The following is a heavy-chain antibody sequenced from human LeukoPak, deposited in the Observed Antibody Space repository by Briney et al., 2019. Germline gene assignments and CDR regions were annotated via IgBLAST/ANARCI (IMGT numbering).Heavy chain of an antibody. CDR1: GFTVSSNY. V-gene: IGHV3-53*01. Sequence: PGGSLRLSCAASGFTVSSNYMSWVRQAPGKGLEWVSVIYSGGSTYYADSVKGRFTISRDNSKNTLYLQMNSLRAEDTAVYYCAKRLYYDILTGCFDYWGQGTLVTVSS. D-gene: IGHD3-9*01. CDR2: IYSGGST. CDR3: AKRLYYDILTGCFDY. J-gene: IGHJ4*02.